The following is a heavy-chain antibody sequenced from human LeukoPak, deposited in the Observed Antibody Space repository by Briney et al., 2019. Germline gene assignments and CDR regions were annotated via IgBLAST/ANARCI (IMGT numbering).Heavy chain of an antibody. Sequence: LETLSLTCAVYGGSFSGYYWSWSRQPPGEGLEWIGEINHSGGTNYNLSLMSRVTISVDTSKNQFSLKLSSVTTAAPAVYYCAREILGADHPSNRSAPWGQGTLVTVSS. CDR3: AREILGADHPSNRSAP. D-gene: IGHD1-26*01. V-gene: IGHV4-34*01. CDR1: GGSFSGYY. CDR2: INHSGGT. J-gene: IGHJ5*02.